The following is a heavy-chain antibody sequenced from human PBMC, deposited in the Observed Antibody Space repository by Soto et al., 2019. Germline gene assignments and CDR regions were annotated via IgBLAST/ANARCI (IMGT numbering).Heavy chain of an antibody. CDR3: AREGYSSSPHFDY. J-gene: IGHJ4*02. Sequence: SETLSLTCTVSGGSISSSSYYWGWIRQPPGKGLEWIGSIYYSGSTYYNPSLNSRVTIHVHTSKNQFSLKLSSVTAAHTAVDYCAREGYSSSPHFDYWGQGTLVTVYS. D-gene: IGHD6-6*01. CDR1: GGSISSSSYY. V-gene: IGHV4-39*01. CDR2: IYYSGST.